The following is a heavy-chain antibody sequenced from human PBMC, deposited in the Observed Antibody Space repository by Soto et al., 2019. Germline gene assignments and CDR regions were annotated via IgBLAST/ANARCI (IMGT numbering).Heavy chain of an antibody. D-gene: IGHD2-2*02. J-gene: IGHJ6*02. Sequence: QVQLVESGGGVVQPGRSLRLSCAASGFTFSSYAMHWVRQAPGKGLEWVAVISYDGSNKYYADSVKGRFTISRDNSKNTLYLQMNSLRAEDTAVYYCARDIVVVPAAIEGGYYYYYYGMDVWGQGTTVTVSS. V-gene: IGHV3-30-3*01. CDR3: ARDIVVVPAAIEGGYYYYYYGMDV. CDR1: GFTFSSYA. CDR2: ISYDGSNK.